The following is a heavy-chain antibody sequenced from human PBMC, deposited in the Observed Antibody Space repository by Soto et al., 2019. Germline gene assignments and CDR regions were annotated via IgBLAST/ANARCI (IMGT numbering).Heavy chain of an antibody. CDR3: ARGIAARPSYYFDY. V-gene: IGHV4-34*01. J-gene: IGHJ4*02. CDR1: GGSFSGYY. D-gene: IGHD6-25*01. CDR2: INHSGST. Sequence: QVQLQQWGAGLLKPSETLSLTCAVYGGSFSGYYWSWIRQPPGKGLEWIGEINHSGSTNYNPSLKSRVTIAVDTYKNQFSLKLSSVTAADTAVYYCARGIAARPSYYFDYWGQGTLVTVSS.